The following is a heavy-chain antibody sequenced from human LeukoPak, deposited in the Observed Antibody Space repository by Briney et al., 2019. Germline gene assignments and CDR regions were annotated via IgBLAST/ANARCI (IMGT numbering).Heavy chain of an antibody. D-gene: IGHD2-21*02. CDR1: GFTFSSYA. V-gene: IGHV3-23*01. Sequence: PGRSLRLSCAASGFTFSSYAMSWVRQAPGKGLEWVSTISGSGGSTYYADSVKGRFTIPRDNSKNTLSLQMNSLRAEDTVVYFCGRDRVGLTAIDYWGQGTLVTVSS. J-gene: IGHJ4*02. CDR2: ISGSGGST. CDR3: GRDRVGLTAIDY.